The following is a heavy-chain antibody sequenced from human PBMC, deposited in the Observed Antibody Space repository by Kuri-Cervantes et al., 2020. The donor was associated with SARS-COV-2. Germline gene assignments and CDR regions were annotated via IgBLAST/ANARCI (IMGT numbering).Heavy chain of an antibody. V-gene: IGHV3-21*01. CDR2: ISSTSTYI. J-gene: IGHJ6*03. CDR3: AREGTHLSSYYYMDV. D-gene: IGHD2/OR15-2a*01. CDR1: GFTFSSYS. Sequence: GESLKISCTASGFTFSSYSMNWVGQAPGKGVEWVSAISSTSTYINYVDSVKGRFTIYRDDAKNSLYLQMSSLRAEDTAVYYCAREGTHLSSYYYMDVWGKGTTVTVSS.